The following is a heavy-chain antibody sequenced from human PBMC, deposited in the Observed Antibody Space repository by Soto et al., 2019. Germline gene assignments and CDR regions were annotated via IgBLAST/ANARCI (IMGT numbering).Heavy chain of an antibody. CDR2: IYYSGST. CDR3: ARAYDSSEDLSY. CDR1: GGSISSSSYY. V-gene: IGHV4-39*01. D-gene: IGHD3-22*01. J-gene: IGHJ4*02. Sequence: QLQLQESGPGLVKPSETLSLTCTVSGGSISSSSYYWGWIRQPPGKGLEWIGSIYYSGSTYYNPSLKSRVTISVDTSKNQFSLKLSSVTAADTAVYYCARAYDSSEDLSYWGQGTLVTVSS.